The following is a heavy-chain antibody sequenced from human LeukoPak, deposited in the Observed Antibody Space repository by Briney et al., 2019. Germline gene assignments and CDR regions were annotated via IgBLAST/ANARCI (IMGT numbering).Heavy chain of an antibody. V-gene: IGHV4-59*01. Sequence: PSETLSLTCTVSGGSINNYYWSWIRQPPGKGLEWIGYIYYSGSTNYNPSLKSRVTISVDTSKNQFSLKPNSVTAADTAMYYCARSFDGSSYYFYYWGQGTLVTVSS. D-gene: IGHD3-22*01. CDR1: GGSINNYY. CDR3: ARSFDGSSYYFYY. CDR2: IYYSGST. J-gene: IGHJ4*02.